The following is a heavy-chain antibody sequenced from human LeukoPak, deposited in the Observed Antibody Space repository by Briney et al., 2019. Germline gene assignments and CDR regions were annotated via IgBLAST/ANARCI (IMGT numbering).Heavy chain of an antibody. CDR2: ISLSGDNM. V-gene: IGHV3-23*01. Sequence: GGSLRLSCAASGFTFSSYGMSWVRQAPGKGLEWVSDISLSGDNMFYADSVKGRFTISRDNSNHTVYLQMNSLRAEDTAVYYCAKFISSWFHDAFDIWGQGTMVTVSS. CDR3: AKFISSWFHDAFDI. D-gene: IGHD6-13*01. CDR1: GFTFSSYG. J-gene: IGHJ3*02.